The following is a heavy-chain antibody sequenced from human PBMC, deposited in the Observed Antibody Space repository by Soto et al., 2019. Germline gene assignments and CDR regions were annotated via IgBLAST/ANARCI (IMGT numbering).Heavy chain of an antibody. CDR1: GYTFTSYA. D-gene: IGHD5-18*01. CDR2: INAGNRNT. CDR3: AREPGEIYSYT. J-gene: IGHJ5*02. Sequence: ASVKVSCKASGYTFTSYAMHWVRQARGQRLEWMGWINAGNRNTKYSQKFQGRDTITRDTSASTAYMELSSLRSEDTTLYCCAREPGEIYSYTWDQGPLVTVS. V-gene: IGHV1-3*01.